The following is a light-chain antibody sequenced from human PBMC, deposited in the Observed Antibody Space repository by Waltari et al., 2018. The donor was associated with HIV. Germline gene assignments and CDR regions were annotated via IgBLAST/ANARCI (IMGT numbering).Light chain of an antibody. V-gene: IGLV1-47*01. CDR1: SSNIGSNY. CDR3: ATWTDSLSGVV. J-gene: IGLJ2*01. CDR2: RNN. Sequence: QSVLTQSPSASGTPGQRVTISCSGRSSNIGSNYVYWYQQLPGPAPKLLLYRNNQRPSGVPDRFSGSKSGTSASLAISGLRSEDEAHYYCATWTDSLSGVVFGGGTKLRVL.